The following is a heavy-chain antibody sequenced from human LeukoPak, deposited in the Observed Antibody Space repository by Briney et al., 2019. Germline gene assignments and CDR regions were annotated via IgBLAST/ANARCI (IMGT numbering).Heavy chain of an antibody. V-gene: IGHV3-23*01. CDR3: AKWMSNGVPAAISG. J-gene: IGHJ4*02. Sequence: GGSLRLSCAASGLRFSDYYVSWVRQAPGKGLEWVSAISGSGGSTYYADSVKGRFTISRDNSKNTLYLQMNSLRAEDTAVYYCAKWMSNGVPAAISGWGQGTLVTVSS. D-gene: IGHD2-2*01. CDR1: GLRFSDYY. CDR2: ISGSGGST.